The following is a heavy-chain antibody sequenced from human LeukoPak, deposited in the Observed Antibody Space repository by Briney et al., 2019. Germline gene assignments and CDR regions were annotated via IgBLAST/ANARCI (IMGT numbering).Heavy chain of an antibody. D-gene: IGHD5-18*01. CDR3: AREWSYGHRDFDY. Sequence: GSLRLSCAASGFTFSNYWMNWVRQPPGKGLEWIGSIYYSGSTYYNPSLKSRVTISVGTSKNQFSLKLSSVTAADTAVYYCAREWSYGHRDFDYWGQGTLVTVSS. CDR2: IYYSGST. CDR1: GFTFSNYW. V-gene: IGHV4-39*07. J-gene: IGHJ4*02.